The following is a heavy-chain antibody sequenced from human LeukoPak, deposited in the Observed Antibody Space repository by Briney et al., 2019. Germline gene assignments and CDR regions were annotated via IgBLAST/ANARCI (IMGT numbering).Heavy chain of an antibody. V-gene: IGHV4-4*09. D-gene: IGHD6-6*01. J-gene: IGHJ4*02. CDR1: GVSISAYY. CDR2: IHASGPT. Sequence: SETLCLTCTVSGVSISAYYWSWIRRPPGKGLEWIAYIHASGPTNYNPSLKSRITISVDTSKNQFSLKLSSVTAADTAVYYCARHDAGIAARPFDNWGQGTLVTVSS. CDR3: ARHDAGIAARPFDN.